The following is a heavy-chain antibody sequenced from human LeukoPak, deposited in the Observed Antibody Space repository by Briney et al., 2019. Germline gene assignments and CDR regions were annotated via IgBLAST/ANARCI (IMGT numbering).Heavy chain of an antibody. V-gene: IGHV4-38-2*02. Sequence: SETLSLTCTVSGYSISSGYYWGWIRQPPGKGLEWIGTIYHSGSTYYNPSLKSRVTISVDTSKNQFSLKLSSVTAADTAVYYCARRNYYDSSGYVSVEWSQGTLATVSS. D-gene: IGHD3-22*01. J-gene: IGHJ4*02. CDR2: IYHSGST. CDR3: ARRNYYDSSGYVSVE. CDR1: GYSISSGYY.